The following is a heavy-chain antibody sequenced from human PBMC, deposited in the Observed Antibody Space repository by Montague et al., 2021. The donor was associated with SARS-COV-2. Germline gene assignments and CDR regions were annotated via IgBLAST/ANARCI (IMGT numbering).Heavy chain of an antibody. CDR3: ARQGDQLLLEYWFDP. CDR2: IYYSGST. Sequence: SETLSLTRTVSGGSISSSSYYWGWIRQPPGKGLEWIGSIYYSGSTYYXPSLKSRVTISVDTSKNQFSLKLSSVTAAGTAVYYCARQGDQLLLEYWFDPWGQGTLVTVSS. CDR1: GGSISSSSYY. J-gene: IGHJ5*02. D-gene: IGHD2-2*01. V-gene: IGHV4-39*01.